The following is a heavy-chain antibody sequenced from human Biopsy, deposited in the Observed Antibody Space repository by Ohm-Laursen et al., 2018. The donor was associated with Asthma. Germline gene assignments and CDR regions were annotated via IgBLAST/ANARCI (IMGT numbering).Heavy chain of an antibody. D-gene: IGHD5-12*01. CDR2: IWYDGGNK. CDR1: GFTFSNYG. Sequence: SLRLSCAASGFTFSNYGMHWVRQAPGKGLEWVAVIWYDGGNKYYADSVKGRFTISRDNSKNTLYLQMNSLRAEDTAVYYCARDIVATMIGYYYYGMDVWGQGTTVTVSS. J-gene: IGHJ6*02. V-gene: IGHV3-33*08. CDR3: ARDIVATMIGYYYYGMDV.